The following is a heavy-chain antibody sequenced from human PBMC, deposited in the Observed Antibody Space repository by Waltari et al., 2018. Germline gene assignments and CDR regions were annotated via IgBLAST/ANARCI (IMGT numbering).Heavy chain of an antibody. J-gene: IGHJ4*02. CDR2: FDPEDGET. CDR1: GYTLTELS. CDR3: ATDFRFSSSTSCFN. V-gene: IGHV1-24*01. Sequence: QVQLVQSGAEGKKPGASVKVSCKVSGYTLTELSMHWVRPAAGKGLEWMGGFDPEDGETIYAQKFQGRVTMTEDTSTDTAYMELSSLRSEDTTVYYCATDFRFSSSTSCFNWGQGTLVTVSS. D-gene: IGHD2-2*01.